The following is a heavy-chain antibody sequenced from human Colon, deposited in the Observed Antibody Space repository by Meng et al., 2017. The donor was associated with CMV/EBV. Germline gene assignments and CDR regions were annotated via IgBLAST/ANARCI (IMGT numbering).Heavy chain of an antibody. D-gene: IGHD3-22*01. CDR1: GFTFSEYY. J-gene: IGHJ4*02. CDR2: IGARGNNI. V-gene: IGHV3-11*01. Sequence: GESLKISCAASGFTFSEYYMTWIRQAPGKGLEWVSYIGARGNNIYYADSVKGRFTISRDNAKNSLYLQLNSLRAEDTAVYYCARVGGHYFDSSGYEFAYWGQGTLVTVSS. CDR3: ARVGGHYFDSSGYEFAY.